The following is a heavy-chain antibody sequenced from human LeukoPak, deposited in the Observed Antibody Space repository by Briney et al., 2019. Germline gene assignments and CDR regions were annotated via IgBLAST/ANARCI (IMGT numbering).Heavy chain of an antibody. Sequence: PGGSLRLSCAASGFTFSTYGMHWVRQAPGKGLEWVAIIRYDGINKAYAGSVKGRFTISRDTSKNTLYLQMNSLRPEDTAVYYCAKDRVLWYDSSGYYSPDYWGQGTLVTVSS. V-gene: IGHV3-30*02. CDR1: GFTFSTYG. D-gene: IGHD3-22*01. J-gene: IGHJ4*02. CDR3: AKDRVLWYDSSGYYSPDY. CDR2: IRYDGINK.